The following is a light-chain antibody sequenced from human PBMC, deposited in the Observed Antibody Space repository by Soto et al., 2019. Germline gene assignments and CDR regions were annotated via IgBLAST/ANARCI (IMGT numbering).Light chain of an antibody. J-gene: IGKJ1*01. CDR2: DAS. V-gene: IGKV1-5*01. CDR1: QTISSW. CDR3: QQHNSYPWT. Sequence: DIQMTQSPSTLSASVGDRVTISCRASQTISSWLAWYQQRPGKATTLLIYDASSLESGVPSRFSGSGSGTEFTLTISSLQPDDFATYYCQQHNSYPWTFGQGTKVDIK.